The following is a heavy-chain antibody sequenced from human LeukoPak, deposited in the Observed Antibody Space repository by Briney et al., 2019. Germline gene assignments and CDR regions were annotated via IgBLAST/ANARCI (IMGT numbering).Heavy chain of an antibody. CDR2: ISYDGSNK. CDR1: GFTFSSYG. Sequence: GGSLRLSCAASGFTFSSYGMHWVRQAPGKGLEWVAVISYDGSNKYYADSVKGRFTISRDSAKNTVYLQMNSLRAEDTAVYYCARDLEYTFDYWGQGTSVTVSS. D-gene: IGHD2/OR15-2a*01. CDR3: ARDLEYTFDY. J-gene: IGHJ4*02. V-gene: IGHV3-30*03.